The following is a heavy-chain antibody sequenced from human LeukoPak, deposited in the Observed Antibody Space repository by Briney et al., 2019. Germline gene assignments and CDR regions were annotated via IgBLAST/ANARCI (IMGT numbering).Heavy chain of an antibody. CDR2: IYYSGST. V-gene: IGHV4-39*07. CDR3: ARVPVNIWENWFDP. J-gene: IGHJ5*02. CDR1: GDSISSSKKY. D-gene: IGHD1-26*01. Sequence: SETLSLTCTVSGDSISSSKKYWGWVRQPPGKGLEWIGSIYYSGSTYYNPSLKSRVTISVDTSKNQFSLKLNSVTAADTAVYYCARVPVNIWENWFDPWGQGTLVTVSS.